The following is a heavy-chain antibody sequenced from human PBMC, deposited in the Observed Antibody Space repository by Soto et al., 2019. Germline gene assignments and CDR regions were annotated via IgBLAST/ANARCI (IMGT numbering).Heavy chain of an antibody. CDR3: AKEVRKSLYYDSRGSKDY. CDR1: GFTFSSYA. CDR2: ISGSGGST. D-gene: IGHD3-22*01. J-gene: IGHJ4*02. V-gene: IGHV3-23*01. Sequence: PGGSLRLSCAASGFTFSSYAMTWVRQAPGKGLEWVSAISGSGGSTYYADSVKGRFTISRDNSKNTLYLQMNSLRAEDTAVYYCAKEVRKSLYYDSRGSKDYWGQGTLVT.